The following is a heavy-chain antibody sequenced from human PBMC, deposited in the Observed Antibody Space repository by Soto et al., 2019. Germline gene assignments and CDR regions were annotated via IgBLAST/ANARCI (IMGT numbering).Heavy chain of an antibody. CDR1: GFTFSSYA. Sequence: PGGSLRLSCAASGFTFSSYAMSWVRQAPGKGLEWASAISGSGGSTYYADSVKGRFTISRDNSKNTLYLQMNSLRAEDTAVYYCAKDRTVTNVGWFDPWGQGTLVTVSS. D-gene: IGHD4-17*01. CDR2: ISGSGGST. V-gene: IGHV3-23*01. CDR3: AKDRTVTNVGWFDP. J-gene: IGHJ5*02.